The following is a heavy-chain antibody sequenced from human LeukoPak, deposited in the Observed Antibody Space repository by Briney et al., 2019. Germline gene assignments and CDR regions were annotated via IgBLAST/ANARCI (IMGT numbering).Heavy chain of an antibody. CDR2: ISGDGGST. D-gene: IGHD3-10*01. J-gene: IGHJ1*01. Sequence: GWSARESAAKSELTCDGYSVHWVGHGPGKKMEWVSLISGDGGSTYYADSVKGRFTISRDYSKNSLYLQMNSLRTEDTALYYCAKGNSYYPIAEYFQHWGQGTLVTVSS. V-gene: IGHV3-43*02. CDR3: AKGNSYYPIAEYFQH. CDR1: ELTCDGYS.